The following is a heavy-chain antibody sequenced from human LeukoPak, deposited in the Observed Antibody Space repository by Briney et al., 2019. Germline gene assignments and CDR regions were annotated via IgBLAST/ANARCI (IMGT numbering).Heavy chain of an antibody. CDR3: AGASPDGFYDY. J-gene: IGHJ4*02. V-gene: IGHV3-64*01. Sequence: PGGSLRLSYAASGFSFSSSAMHSVRQAPGKGLEYVLAITNKGSYKYYANSVKGRFTTSRDNSKNSLYLQMGSLRTEDTTVYYCAGASPDGFYDYWGQGTLVTVSS. CDR2: ITNKGSYK. D-gene: IGHD3-22*01. CDR1: GFSFSSSA.